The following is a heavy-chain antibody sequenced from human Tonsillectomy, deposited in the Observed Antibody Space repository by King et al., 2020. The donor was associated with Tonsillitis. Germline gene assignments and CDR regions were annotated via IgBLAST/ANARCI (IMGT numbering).Heavy chain of an antibody. Sequence: DVQLVESGGGLVQPGGSLRLSCAASGFTFSSYWMSWVRQAPAKGLEWVANIKQDGRETYYVDSVKGRFTIPRDNAKNPLHLQMNSLRSEDTGVYYCARDIEVVPSSMHQYYYGLDVWGQGTTVTVSS. CDR1: GFTFSSYW. V-gene: IGHV3-7*01. CDR3: ARDIEVVPSSMHQYYYGLDV. CDR2: IKQDGRET. J-gene: IGHJ6*02. D-gene: IGHD2-2*01.